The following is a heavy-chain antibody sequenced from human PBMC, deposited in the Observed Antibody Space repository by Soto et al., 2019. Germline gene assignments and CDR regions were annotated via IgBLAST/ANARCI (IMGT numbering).Heavy chain of an antibody. CDR3: ARDRVSAAAPRYYYFYMDA. D-gene: IGHD2-2*01. CDR1: GYTFTIYA. Sequence: ASLKVACKAAGYTFTIYAMHLVRQAPGQRLEWMGWINAGNGNTKYSQKFQGRVTITRDTSASTAYMELSSLRSEDTAVYYCARDRVSAAAPRYYYFYMDAWREGLTVTV. V-gene: IGHV1-3*01. CDR2: INAGNGNT. J-gene: IGHJ6*03.